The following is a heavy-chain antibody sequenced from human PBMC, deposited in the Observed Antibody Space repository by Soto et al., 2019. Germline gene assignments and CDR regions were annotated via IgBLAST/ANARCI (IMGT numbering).Heavy chain of an antibody. D-gene: IGHD5-18*01. J-gene: IGHJ4*02. V-gene: IGHV4-39*01. CDR1: GGSISSSSSY. CDR2: IYYTGST. Sequence: PSETLSLTCTVSGGSISSSSSYWGWIRQPPGKGLEWIGSIYYTGSTYYNPSLKSRVTISVAKSKNQFSLKVSSVTAADTAVYYCARHRDSYGSGDFDYWGQGTLITVS. CDR3: ARHRDSYGSGDFDY.